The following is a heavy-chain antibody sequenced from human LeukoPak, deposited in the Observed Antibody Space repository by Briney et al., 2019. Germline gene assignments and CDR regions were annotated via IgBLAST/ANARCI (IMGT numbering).Heavy chain of an antibody. CDR1: GGTFSSYA. J-gene: IGHJ4*02. D-gene: IGHD3-10*01. CDR3: AGGPPSWYFDY. CDR2: IIPIFGTA. Sequence: ASVKVSCKAFGGTFSSYAISWVRQAPGQGLEWMGRIIPIFGTANYAQKFQGRVTITTDESTSTAYMELSSLRSEDTAVYYCAGGPPSWYFDYWGQGTLVTVSS. V-gene: IGHV1-69*05.